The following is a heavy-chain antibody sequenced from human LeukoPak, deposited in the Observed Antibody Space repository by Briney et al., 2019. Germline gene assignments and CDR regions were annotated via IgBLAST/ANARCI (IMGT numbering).Heavy chain of an antibody. J-gene: IGHJ4*02. CDR2: ISSSGSTI. D-gene: IGHD6-6*01. CDR1: GFTFNDYY. Sequence: GGSLRLSCAASGFTFNDYYMSWIRQAPGKGLEWVSYISSSGSTIYYADSVKGRFTISRDNAKNSLYLQMSSLRAEDTAVYYCARAKSSYTRPFDYWGQGTLVTVSS. CDR3: ARAKSSYTRPFDY. V-gene: IGHV3-11*01.